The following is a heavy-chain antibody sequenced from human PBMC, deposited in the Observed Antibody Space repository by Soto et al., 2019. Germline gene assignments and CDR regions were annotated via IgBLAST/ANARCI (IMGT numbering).Heavy chain of an antibody. J-gene: IGHJ6*03. CDR3: VKGSKAASSHYMDA. CDR1: GYTFTSYA. V-gene: IGHV1-3*01. D-gene: IGHD2-15*01. CDR2: INAGNGNT. Sequence: GASVKVSCQASGYTFTSYAMHWVRQAPGQRLEWMGWINAGNGNTKYSQKFQGRVTITRDTSASTAYMELNSLRVEDTAVYSCVKGSKAASSHYMDAWGEGATVTVSS.